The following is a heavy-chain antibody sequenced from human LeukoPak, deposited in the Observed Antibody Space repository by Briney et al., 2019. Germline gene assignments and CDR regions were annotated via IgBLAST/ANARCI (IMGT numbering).Heavy chain of an antibody. D-gene: IGHD3-10*01. CDR1: RFTFSTYG. V-gene: IGHV3-30*02. Sequence: PGGSLRLACTSSRFTFSTYGMHWVRQAPGKGLEWVAFIQSDESNKYYADSVKGRFTISRDNSKNTLYLQMNSLRAEDTAVYYCARSLTMVRAYDYWGQGTLVTVSS. CDR2: IQSDESNK. CDR3: ARSLTMVRAYDY. J-gene: IGHJ4*02.